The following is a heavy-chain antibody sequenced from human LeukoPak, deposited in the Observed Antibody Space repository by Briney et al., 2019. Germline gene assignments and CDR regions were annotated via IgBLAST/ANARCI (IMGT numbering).Heavy chain of an antibody. Sequence: SETLSLTCTVSGGSISSYYWSWIRQPPGKGLESIGYIYYSGSTNYTPSLKSRVTISVDTSKNQFSLKLSSVTAADTAVYYCARGGRYYYGSGSYGNWFDPWGQGTLVTVAS. V-gene: IGHV4-59*01. CDR1: GGSISSYY. CDR3: ARGGRYYYGSGSYGNWFDP. D-gene: IGHD3-10*01. J-gene: IGHJ5*02. CDR2: IYYSGST.